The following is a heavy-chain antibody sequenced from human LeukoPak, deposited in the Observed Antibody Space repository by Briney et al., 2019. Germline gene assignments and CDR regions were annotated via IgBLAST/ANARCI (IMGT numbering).Heavy chain of an antibody. J-gene: IGHJ4*02. CDR3: ASFYDYVWVPGY. CDR2: ISSSSSYI. V-gene: IGHV3-21*01. CDR1: GFTFSSYS. Sequence: GGSPRLSCAASGFTFSSYSMNWVRQAPGKGLEWVSSISSSSSYIYYADSVKGRFTISRDNAKNSLYLQMNSLRAEDTAVYYCASFYDYVWVPGYWGQGTLVTVSS. D-gene: IGHD3-16*01.